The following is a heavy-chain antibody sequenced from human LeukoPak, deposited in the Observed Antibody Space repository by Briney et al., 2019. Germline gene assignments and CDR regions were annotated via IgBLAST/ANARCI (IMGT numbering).Heavy chain of an antibody. CDR2: ISYDGSNK. CDR3: AKGVSSSWSNDAFDI. CDR1: GFTFSRHD. D-gene: IGHD6-13*01. Sequence: GGSLRVSCVASGFTFSRHDMNWVRQAPGRGLEWVAVISYDGSNKYYADSVKGRFTISRDNSKNTLYLQMNSLRTEDTAVYYCAKGVSSSWSNDAFDIWGQGSMLTVSS. J-gene: IGHJ3*02. V-gene: IGHV3-30*18.